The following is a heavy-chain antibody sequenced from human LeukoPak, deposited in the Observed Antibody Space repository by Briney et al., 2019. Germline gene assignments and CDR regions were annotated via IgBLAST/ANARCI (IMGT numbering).Heavy chain of an antibody. V-gene: IGHV3-30*04. Sequence: PGRSLRLSCAASGFTFSTYVHWVRQAPGKGLEWVAVISYDGSSKYYADSVKGRFTISRDNAKNSLYLQMNSLRAEDTAVYYCARKNGLDYWGQGTLVTVSS. CDR2: ISYDGSSK. CDR3: ARKNGLDY. CDR1: GFTFSTYV. J-gene: IGHJ4*02.